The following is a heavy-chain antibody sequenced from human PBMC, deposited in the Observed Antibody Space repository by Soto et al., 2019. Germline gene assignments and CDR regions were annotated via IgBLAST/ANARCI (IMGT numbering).Heavy chain of an antibody. CDR3: AGMAVAGTTPYFDY. J-gene: IGHJ4*02. D-gene: IGHD6-19*01. CDR1: GGSFSGYY. Sequence: SETLSLTCAVYGGSFSGYYWSWIRQPPGKGLEWIGEINHSGSTNYNPSLKSRVTISVDTSKNQFSLKLSSVTAADTAVYYCAGMAVAGTTPYFDYWGQGTLVTVSS. V-gene: IGHV4-34*01. CDR2: INHSGST.